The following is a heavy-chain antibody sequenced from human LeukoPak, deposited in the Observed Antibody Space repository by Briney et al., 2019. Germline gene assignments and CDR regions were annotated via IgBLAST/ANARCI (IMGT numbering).Heavy chain of an antibody. Sequence: SETLSLTCTVSGGSISSSSYYWGWIRRPPGTGLEWIGSIYYSGSTYYNPSLKSRVTISVDTSKNQFSLKLSSVTAADTAVYFCARGPYSYDSSGAFDIWGQGTMVTVSS. J-gene: IGHJ3*02. V-gene: IGHV4-39*07. CDR2: IYYSGST. CDR1: GGSISSSSYY. D-gene: IGHD3-22*01. CDR3: ARGPYSYDSSGAFDI.